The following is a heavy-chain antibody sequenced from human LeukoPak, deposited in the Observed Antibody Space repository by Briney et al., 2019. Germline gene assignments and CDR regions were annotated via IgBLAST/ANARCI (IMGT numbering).Heavy chain of an antibody. J-gene: IGHJ4*02. V-gene: IGHV3-23*01. CDR3: AKRRIAVAALDY. CDR2: ISGSDGST. Sequence: GGSLRLSCAASGFTFSSYVMSWLRPAPGKGLEGVSAISGSDGSTYYADSVKGRFTISRDNSKNTLYLQMNSLRAEDTAVYYCAKRRIAVAALDYWGQGTLVTVSS. CDR1: GFTFSSYV. D-gene: IGHD6-19*01.